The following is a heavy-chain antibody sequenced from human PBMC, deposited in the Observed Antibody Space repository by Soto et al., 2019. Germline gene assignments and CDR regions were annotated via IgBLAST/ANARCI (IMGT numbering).Heavy chain of an antibody. V-gene: IGHV3-74*01. CDR2: INSAGSST. Sequence: ETLSLTCAVSGVSLSNPNWWAWVRQAPGKGLVWVSRINSAGSSTSYADSVKGRFTISRDNSKSTLYLQMNSLRAEDTAVYYCAKSAYISGWYFDLWGRGTLVTVSS. CDR3: AKSAYISGWYFDL. J-gene: IGHJ2*01. D-gene: IGHD6-19*01. CDR1: GVSLSNPNW.